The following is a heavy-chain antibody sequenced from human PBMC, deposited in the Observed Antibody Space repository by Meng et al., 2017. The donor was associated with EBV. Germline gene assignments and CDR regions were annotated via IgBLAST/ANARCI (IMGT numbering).Heavy chain of an antibody. J-gene: IGHJ5*02. Sequence: QVQLQESGPGLVKPSETLSLTCTVSGGSVNNESYYWGWIRQPPGKGLEYIGYIYYTGSTNYNSSLKSRVTISLDKSKNQFSLKLTSLTAADTAIYYCARGDYTNYPRWFDPCGQGTLSSVSS. CDR3: ARGDYTNYPRWFDP. V-gene: IGHV4-61*01. CDR1: GGSVNNESYY. D-gene: IGHD4-11*01. CDR2: IYYTGST.